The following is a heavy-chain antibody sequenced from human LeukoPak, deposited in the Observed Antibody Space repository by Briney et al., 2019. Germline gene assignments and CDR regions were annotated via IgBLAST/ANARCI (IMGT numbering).Heavy chain of an antibody. CDR3: ARISHYYDNSGYRY. CDR2: INHSGST. CDR1: GGSFSGYY. V-gene: IGHV4-34*01. J-gene: IGHJ4*02. Sequence: SETLSLTCAVYGGSFSGYYWSWIRQPPGKGLEWIGEINHSGSTNYNPFLKSRVTISVDTSKNQFSLKLSSVTAADTAVYYCARISHYYDNSGYRYWGQGTLVTVSS. D-gene: IGHD3-22*01.